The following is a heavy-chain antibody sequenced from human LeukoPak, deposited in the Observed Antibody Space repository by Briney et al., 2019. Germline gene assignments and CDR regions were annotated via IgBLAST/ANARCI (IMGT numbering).Heavy chain of an antibody. CDR1: GVTLSSYA. CDR2: ISYDGSNK. V-gene: IGHV3-30-3*01. D-gene: IGHD2-15*01. CDR3: ARGDCSGGSCYSNSYGMDV. J-gene: IGHJ6*02. Sequence: GGSLRLSCAASGVTLSSYAMSWARQAPGKGLEWVAVISYDGSNKYYADSVKGRFTISRDNSKNTLYLQMNSLRAEDTAVYYCARGDCSGGSCYSNSYGMDVWGQGTTVTVSS.